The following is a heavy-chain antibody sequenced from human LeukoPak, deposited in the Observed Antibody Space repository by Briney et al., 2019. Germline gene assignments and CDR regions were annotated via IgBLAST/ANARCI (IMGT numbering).Heavy chain of an antibody. CDR2: INHSGST. CDR3: ARDITIFGVVIRWFDP. Sequence: PSETLPLTCAVYGGSFSGYYWSWIRQPPGKGLEWIGEINHSGSTNYNPSLKSRVTISVDTSKNQFSLKLSSVTAADTAVYYCARDITIFGVVIRWFDPWGQGTLVTVSS. J-gene: IGHJ5*02. V-gene: IGHV4-34*01. D-gene: IGHD3-3*01. CDR1: GGSFSGYY.